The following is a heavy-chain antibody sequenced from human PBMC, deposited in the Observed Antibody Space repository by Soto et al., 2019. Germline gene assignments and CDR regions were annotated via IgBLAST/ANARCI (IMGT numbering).Heavy chain of an antibody. Sequence: QVQLVQSGAEVKKPGASVKVSCKASGYTFTSYGISWVRQAPGQGLEWMGWISAYNGNTNYAQKLQGRVTMTTDTSTSTTYTELRSLRSDDTAVYYCVVAAQPYDFDYWGQGTLVTVSS. V-gene: IGHV1-18*01. CDR3: VVAAQPYDFDY. D-gene: IGHD2-15*01. CDR1: GYTFTSYG. J-gene: IGHJ4*02. CDR2: ISAYNGNT.